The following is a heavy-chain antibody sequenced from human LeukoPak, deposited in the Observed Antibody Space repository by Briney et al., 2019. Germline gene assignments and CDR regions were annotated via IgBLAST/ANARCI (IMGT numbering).Heavy chain of an antibody. Sequence: PSETLSLTCTVSGGSISSHYWSWIRQPPGKGLEWIAYIYPSGSDNYNSSLKSRVTTSSDTSKNQFSLRLSSVTAADTAVYYCARQRAGNYFDYWGQGTLVTVSS. CDR3: ARQRAGNYFDY. J-gene: IGHJ4*02. V-gene: IGHV4-4*09. CDR1: GGSISSHY. D-gene: IGHD6-19*01. CDR2: IYPSGSD.